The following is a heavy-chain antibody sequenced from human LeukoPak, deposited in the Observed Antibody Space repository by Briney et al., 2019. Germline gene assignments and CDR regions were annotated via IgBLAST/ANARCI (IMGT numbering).Heavy chain of an antibody. J-gene: IGHJ4*02. Sequence: ASVKVSCKASGYTFKNYDINWVRQATGQGLEWMGWMNPNSGNTGFAQKFQDRVGMTRDTSINTAYMELTSLRSGDTAVYYCAKATRGGLHCYSFDYWGQGTVVTVYS. CDR3: AKATRGGLHCYSFDY. CDR2: MNPNSGNT. CDR1: GYTFKNYD. D-gene: IGHD2-21*01. V-gene: IGHV1-8*02.